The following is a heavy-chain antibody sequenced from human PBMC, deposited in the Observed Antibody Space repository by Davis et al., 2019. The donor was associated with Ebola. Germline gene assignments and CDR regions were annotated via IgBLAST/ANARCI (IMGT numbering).Heavy chain of an antibody. CDR3: ARDFSYDYADY. V-gene: IGHV1-18*01. D-gene: IGHD4-17*01. J-gene: IGHJ4*02. CDR2: ISIYNGKI. CDR1: GYTFTTYG. Sequence: ASVKVSCKASGYTFTTYGISWVRQAPGQGLEWMGWISIYNGKINLAQKFQDRVTLTTDTSTTTAHMELRSLRSDDTAVYYCARDFSYDYADYWGQGTLVTVSS.